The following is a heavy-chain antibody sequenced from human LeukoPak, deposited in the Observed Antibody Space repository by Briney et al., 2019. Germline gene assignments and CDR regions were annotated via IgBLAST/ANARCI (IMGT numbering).Heavy chain of an antibody. CDR2: ISPGSSTM. D-gene: IGHD3-10*01. J-gene: IGHJ4*02. CDR3: ASRRGFDY. CDR1: GFSFSTYT. V-gene: IGHV3-48*02. Sequence: GGSLRLSCAASGFSFSTYTMNWIRQAPGKGLEWVSSISPGSSTMYYADSVKGRFTISRDNAKNSLYLQMNSLRHEDTAVYYCASRRGFDYWGQGTLVTVSS.